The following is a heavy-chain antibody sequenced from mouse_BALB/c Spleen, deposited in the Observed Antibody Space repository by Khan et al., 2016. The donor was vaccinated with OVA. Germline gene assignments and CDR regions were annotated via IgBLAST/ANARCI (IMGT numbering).Heavy chain of an antibody. D-gene: IGHD1-1*01. CDR1: GYTFTSYS. J-gene: IGHJ3*01. Sequence: QVQLQQSGAELVKPGASVKLSCKASGYTFTSYSMYWVKQRPGQGLEWIGEINPSNGGTNVNEKFKSKATLTVDKSSSTAYMEVSSLTSEDSAIYYCTRGGYGSPFAYWGQGTLVTVSA. V-gene: IGHV1S81*02. CDR3: TRGGYGSPFAY. CDR2: INPSNGGT.